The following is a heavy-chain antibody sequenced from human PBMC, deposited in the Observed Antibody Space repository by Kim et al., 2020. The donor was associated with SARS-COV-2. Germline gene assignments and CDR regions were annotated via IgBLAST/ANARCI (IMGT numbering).Heavy chain of an antibody. CDR3: ASNGDYGIIPDY. Sequence: GGSLRLSCAASGFTFSSYAMHWVRQAPGKGLEWVAVISYDGSNKYYADSVKGRFTISRDNSKNTLYLQMNSLRAEDTAVYYCASNGDYGIIPDYWGQGTL. J-gene: IGHJ4*02. V-gene: IGHV3-30-3*01. D-gene: IGHD4-17*01. CDR1: GFTFSSYA. CDR2: ISYDGSNK.